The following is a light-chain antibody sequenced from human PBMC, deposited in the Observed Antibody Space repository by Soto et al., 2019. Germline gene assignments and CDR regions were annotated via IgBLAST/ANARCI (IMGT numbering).Light chain of an antibody. V-gene: IGKV3-15*01. CDR3: QQYNNWHPYT. J-gene: IGKJ2*01. CDR1: QSVSSN. CDR2: GAS. Sequence: EIVMTQSPATLSVSPGERATLSCRASQSVSSNLAWYQQKPGQAPRLLIYGASTSATGIPARFSGSGSGTEFTLTISSLQYEDFAVYYCQQYNNWHPYTFGQGTKLEIK.